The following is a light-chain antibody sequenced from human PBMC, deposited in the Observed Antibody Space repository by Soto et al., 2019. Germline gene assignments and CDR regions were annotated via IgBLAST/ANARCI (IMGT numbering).Light chain of an antibody. CDR1: SSDVGGYNF. CDR2: DVN. CDR3: CAYTSSSPHV. Sequence: QSALTQPASVSGSPGQSITISCTGTSSDVGGYNFVSWYQQHPGKVTKLMIFDVNRRPSGVSDRFSGSKSGNTASLPISGLPAEEEGDYSCCAYTSSSPHVFGSGTKITVL. V-gene: IGLV2-14*03. J-gene: IGLJ1*01.